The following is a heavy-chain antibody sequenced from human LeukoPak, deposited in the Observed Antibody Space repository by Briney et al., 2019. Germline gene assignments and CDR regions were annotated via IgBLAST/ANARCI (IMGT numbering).Heavy chain of an antibody. D-gene: IGHD1-26*01. V-gene: IGHV1-18*01. Sequence: GASVKVSCKASGYTFTNYIISWVRQAPGQGLEWMGWISAYNGNTNYAQKLQGRVTMTTDTSTATAYMELRSLRSEDTAVYYCARGGNYFRFDPWGQGTLVTVSS. J-gene: IGHJ5*02. CDR2: ISAYNGNT. CDR3: ARGGNYFRFDP. CDR1: GYTFTNYI.